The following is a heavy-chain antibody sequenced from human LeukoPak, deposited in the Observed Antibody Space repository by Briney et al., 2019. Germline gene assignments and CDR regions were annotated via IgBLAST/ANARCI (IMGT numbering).Heavy chain of an antibody. V-gene: IGHV3-30-3*01. CDR3: ARVSSYGNNWFDP. J-gene: IGHJ5*02. CDR2: ISYDGSNK. CDR1: GFTSSSYA. Sequence: PGRSLRPSCAASGFTSSSYAMHWVRQAPGNGLEWVAVISYDGSNKYYADSVKGRFTISRDNSKNTLYLQMNSLRAEDTAVYYCARVSSYGNNWFDPWGQGTLVTVSS. D-gene: IGHD5-18*01.